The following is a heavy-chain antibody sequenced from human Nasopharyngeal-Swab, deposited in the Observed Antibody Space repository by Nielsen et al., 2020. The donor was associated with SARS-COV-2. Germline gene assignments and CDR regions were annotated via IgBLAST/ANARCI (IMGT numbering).Heavy chain of an antibody. J-gene: IGHJ6*02. CDR3: ARDLYSSGGKYYYYGMDV. CDR1: GFTFSSYD. Sequence: GESLKISCAASGFTFSSYDMHWVRQATGKGLEWVSAIGTAGDTYYPGSVKGRFTISRENAKNSLYLQMNNLRAGDTAVYYCARDLYSSGGKYYYYGMDVWGQGTTVTVSS. CDR2: IGTAGDT. D-gene: IGHD6-19*01. V-gene: IGHV3-13*04.